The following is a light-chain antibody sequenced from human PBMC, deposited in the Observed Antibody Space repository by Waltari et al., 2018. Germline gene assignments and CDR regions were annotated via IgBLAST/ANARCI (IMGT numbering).Light chain of an antibody. V-gene: IGKV1-39*01. CDR3: QQTYSTVWT. CDR2: AAS. CDR1: QSISTS. Sequence: DIQMTQSPSSLSASVGDRVSISCRASQSISTSLNWYQQNPGRVPKILIHAASRLHVGVPSRFSGGGSGTDFTLTIRGLQSEDFATYYCQQTYSTVWTFGQGTRVE. J-gene: IGKJ1*01.